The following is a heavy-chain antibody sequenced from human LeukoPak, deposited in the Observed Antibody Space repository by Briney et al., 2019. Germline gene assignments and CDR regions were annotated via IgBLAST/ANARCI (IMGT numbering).Heavy chain of an antibody. CDR2: ISSGSTYI. CDR1: GFTVSSNY. D-gene: IGHD1-14*01. Sequence: KAGGSLRLSCAASGFTVSSNYMSWVRQAPGKGLEWVACISSGSTYIFHADSVRGRFAVSRDNAKNSLYLQMNSLRADDTAVYYCVRENHGSFDYWGRGSLVTVSS. V-gene: IGHV3-21*01. J-gene: IGHJ4*02. CDR3: VRENHGSFDY.